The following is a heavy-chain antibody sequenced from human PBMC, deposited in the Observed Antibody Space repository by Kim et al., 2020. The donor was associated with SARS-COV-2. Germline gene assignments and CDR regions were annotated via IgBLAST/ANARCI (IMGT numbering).Heavy chain of an antibody. CDR2: IKSKTDGGTT. V-gene: IGHV3-15*01. CDR3: TTEGYYDFWSGYYGGLDYYYGMDV. CDR1: GFTFSNAW. D-gene: IGHD3-3*01. Sequence: GGSLRLSCAASGFTFSNAWMSWVRQAPGKGLEWVGRIKSKTDGGTTDYAAPVKGRFTISRDDSKNTLYLQMNSLKTEDTAVYYCTTEGYYDFWSGYYGGLDYYYGMDVWGQGTTVTVSS. J-gene: IGHJ6*02.